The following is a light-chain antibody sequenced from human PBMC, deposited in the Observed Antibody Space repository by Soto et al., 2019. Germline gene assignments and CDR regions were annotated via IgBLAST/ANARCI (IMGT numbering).Light chain of an antibody. V-gene: IGKV1-9*01. CDR1: QGISSY. J-gene: IGKJ4*01. CDR3: QQLNSYPLT. Sequence: IQLTQSPSSLSASVGDRVTITCRASQGISSYLAWYQQKPGKALKLLIYAASTLQSGVPLRFSGSGSGTDFTLTISSLQPEDFATYYCQQLNSYPLTFGGGTKVDIK. CDR2: AAS.